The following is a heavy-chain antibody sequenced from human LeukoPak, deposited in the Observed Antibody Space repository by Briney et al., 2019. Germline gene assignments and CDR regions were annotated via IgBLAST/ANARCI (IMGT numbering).Heavy chain of an antibody. CDR2: ISYDGSNK. CDR3: ARGRIVVVVTNAFDI. Sequence: GRSLRLSCVTSGFTFSSYGMHWVRQVPGKGLEWVAVISYDGSNKYYADSVKGRFTISRDNSKNTLYLQMNSLRAEDTAVYYCARGRIVVVVTNAFDIWGQGTMVTVSS. D-gene: IGHD2-15*01. CDR1: GFTFSSYG. J-gene: IGHJ3*02. V-gene: IGHV3-30*03.